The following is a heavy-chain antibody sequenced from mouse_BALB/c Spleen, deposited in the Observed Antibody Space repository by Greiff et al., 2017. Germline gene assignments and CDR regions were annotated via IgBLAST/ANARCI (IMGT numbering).Heavy chain of an antibody. J-gene: IGHJ3*01. D-gene: IGHD2-3*01. V-gene: IGHV3-8*02. CDR3: ARWDDGYYPAWFAY. Sequence: VQLQQSGPSLVKPSQTLSLTCSVTGDSITSGYWNWIRKFPGNKLEYMGYISYSGSTYYNPSLKSRISITRDTSKNQYYLQLNSVTTEDTATYYCARWDDGYYPAWFAYWGQGTLVTVSA. CDR2: ISYSGST. CDR1: GDSITSGY.